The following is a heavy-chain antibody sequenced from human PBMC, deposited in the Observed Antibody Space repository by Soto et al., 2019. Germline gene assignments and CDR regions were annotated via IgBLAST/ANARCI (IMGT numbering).Heavy chain of an antibody. CDR1: GYTFTSYG. CDR3: ARDGCTNCVCYISDP. CDR2: ISAYNGNT. V-gene: IGHV1-18*01. D-gene: IGHD2-8*01. Sequence: GASVKVSCKASGYTFTSYGISWVRQAPGQGLEWMGWISAYNGNTNYAQKLQGRVTMTTDTSTSTAYMELRSLRSDDTAVYYCARDGCTNCVCYISDPWGQGTLVTVSS. J-gene: IGHJ5*02.